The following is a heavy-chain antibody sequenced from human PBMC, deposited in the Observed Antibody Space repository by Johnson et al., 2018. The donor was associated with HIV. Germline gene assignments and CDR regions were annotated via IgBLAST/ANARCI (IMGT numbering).Heavy chain of an antibody. V-gene: IGHV3-20*04. D-gene: IGHD1-26*01. Sequence: VQLVESGGGVVRPGGSLRLSCAASGFSFDDYGMSWVRQAPGKGLEWVSGINWNGGRTGYTDSVNGRFTISRDNARNSLYLQMNSLRAEDTALYYCARTLKWELGLPDWDAVDIWGQGTMVTVSS. CDR3: ARTLKWELGLPDWDAVDI. J-gene: IGHJ3*02. CDR2: INWNGGRT. CDR1: GFSFDDYG.